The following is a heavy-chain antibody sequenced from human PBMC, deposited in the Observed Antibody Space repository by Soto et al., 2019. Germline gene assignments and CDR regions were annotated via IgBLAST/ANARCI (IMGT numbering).Heavy chain of an antibody. CDR3: ARPEYSSSSYGMDV. D-gene: IGHD6-6*01. CDR2: INSSSSTI. V-gene: IGHV3-48*02. J-gene: IGHJ6*02. CDR1: GFTFSSYW. Sequence: GGSLRLSCAASGFTFSSYWMHWVRQAPWKGLVWVSRINSSSSTIYYADSVKGRFTISRDNAKNSLYLQMNSLRDEDTAVYYCARPEYSSSSYGMDVWGQGTTVTVSS.